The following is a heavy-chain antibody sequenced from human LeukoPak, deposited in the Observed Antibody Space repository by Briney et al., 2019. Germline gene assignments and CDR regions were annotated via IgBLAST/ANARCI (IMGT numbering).Heavy chain of an antibody. D-gene: IGHD6-13*01. J-gene: IGHJ4*02. CDR2: INPNSGGT. Sequence: ASVKVSYKASGYTFTGYFLHWVRRAPGQGFEWMGWINPNSGGTYYTQRFQGRVTMTRHTSISTAYMELSSLRSDDTAVYYCARAQSLTAPAGTFANSWGQGTLVTVSS. V-gene: IGHV1-2*02. CDR1: GYTFTGYF. CDR3: ARAQSLTAPAGTFANS.